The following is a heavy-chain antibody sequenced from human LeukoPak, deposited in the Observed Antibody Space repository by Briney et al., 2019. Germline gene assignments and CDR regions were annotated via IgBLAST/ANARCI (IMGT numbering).Heavy chain of an antibody. CDR2: MNPNSGNT. V-gene: IGHV1-8*01. CDR1: GYTFTSYD. D-gene: IGHD6-19*01. J-gene: IGHJ5*02. CDR3: ARSPRSSGWSAGWFDP. Sequence: ASVKVSCKASGYTFTSYDINWVRQATGQGLEWMGWMNPNSGNTGYAQKFQGRVTMTRNTSISTAYMELSSLRSEDTAVYYCARSPRSSGWSAGWFDPWGQGTLVTVSS.